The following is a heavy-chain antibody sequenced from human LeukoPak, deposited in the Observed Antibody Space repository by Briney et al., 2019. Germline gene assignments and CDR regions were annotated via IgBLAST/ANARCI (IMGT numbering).Heavy chain of an antibody. CDR3: ARVGTVTLYYYYMDV. V-gene: IGHV4-39*07. J-gene: IGHJ6*03. D-gene: IGHD4-17*01. Sequence: SETLSLTCTVSGGSISSYYWGWIRQPPGKGLEWIGSLYYSGSTYYNPSLKSRVTISVDTSKNRFSLKLSSVTAADTAVYYCARVGTVTLYYYYMDVWGKGTTVTVSS. CDR2: LYYSGST. CDR1: GGSISSYY.